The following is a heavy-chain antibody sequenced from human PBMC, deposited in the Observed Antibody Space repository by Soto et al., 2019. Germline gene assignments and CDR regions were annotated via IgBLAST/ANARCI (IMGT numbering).Heavy chain of an antibody. J-gene: IGHJ6*02. CDR2: ISHSGLT. V-gene: IGHV4-59*08. D-gene: IGHD3-16*01. Sequence: SETLSLTCIVSGVSISSGYCTWIRQSPGKGLEWIGYISHSGLTHYRASLQSRVTMSVETSKNQFSLKLTSVTAADTAVYYCARSWSESGGYYYYYYGMDVWGQGTTVTVSS. CDR3: ARSWSESGGYYYYYYGMDV. CDR1: GVSISSGY.